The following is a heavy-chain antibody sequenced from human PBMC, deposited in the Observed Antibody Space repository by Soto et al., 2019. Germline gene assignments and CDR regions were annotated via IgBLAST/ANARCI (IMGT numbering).Heavy chain of an antibody. V-gene: IGHV3-30*03. D-gene: IGHD6-19*01. CDR3: AIYSSGWYPLDY. CDR2: ISYDGSNK. Sequence: QVQLVESGGGVVQPGRSQRLSCAASGFTFSSYGMHWVRQAPGKGLEWVAVISYDGSNKYYADSVKGRFTISRDNSKNTLYLQMNSLRAEDTAVYYCAIYSSGWYPLDYWGQGTLVTVSS. J-gene: IGHJ4*02. CDR1: GFTFSSYG.